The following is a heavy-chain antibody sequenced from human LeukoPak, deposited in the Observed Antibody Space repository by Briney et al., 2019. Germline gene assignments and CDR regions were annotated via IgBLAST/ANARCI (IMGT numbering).Heavy chain of an antibody. J-gene: IGHJ6*03. CDR2: ISSSSSYI. V-gene: IGHV3-21*01. CDR3: ARQQNSSGWYLYYYYYYMDV. D-gene: IGHD6-19*01. CDR1: GFTFSSYS. Sequence: GGSLRLSCAASGFTFSSYSMNWVRQAPGKGLEWVSSISSSSSYIYYADSVKGRFTISRDNAKNSLYLQMNSLRAEDTAVYYCARQQNSSGWYLYYYYYYMDVWGKGTTVTVSS.